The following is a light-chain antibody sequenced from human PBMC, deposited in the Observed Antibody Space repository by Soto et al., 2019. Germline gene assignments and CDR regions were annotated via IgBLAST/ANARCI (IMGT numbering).Light chain of an antibody. J-gene: IGLJ1*01. Sequence: QSALTQPASVSGSPGQSITISCIGTSSDIGGYNYVSWYQQHPGKAPKLMIYEVSNRPSGVSFRFSGPKSGNTASLTISGLQAEDEADYYCNSYASSITYVFGTGTKVTVL. CDR2: EVS. V-gene: IGLV2-14*01. CDR3: NSYASSITYV. CDR1: SSDIGGYNY.